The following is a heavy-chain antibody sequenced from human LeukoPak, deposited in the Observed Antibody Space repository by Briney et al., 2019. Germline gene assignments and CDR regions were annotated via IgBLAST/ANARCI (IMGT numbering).Heavy chain of an antibody. J-gene: IGHJ6*02. CDR1: GFIFSSYW. Sequence: GGSLRLSCTASGFIFSSYWMSWVRQAPGKGLAWVANIEQDGREKYFVGSVKRRFTISRDNAKNSLYLEMNSLRADDTAVYYCARAVPTYYYAMDVWGQGTTVTVSS. V-gene: IGHV3-7*01. CDR3: ARAVPTYYYAMDV. CDR2: IEQDGREK.